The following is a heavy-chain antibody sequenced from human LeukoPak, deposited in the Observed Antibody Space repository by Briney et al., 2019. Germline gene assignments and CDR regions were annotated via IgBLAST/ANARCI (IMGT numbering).Heavy chain of an antibody. D-gene: IGHD1-26*01. CDR2: ISGSGGAT. CDR1: GFTFSSYA. V-gene: IGHV3-23*01. J-gene: IGHJ4*02. Sequence: PGGSLRLSCAASGFTFSSYAMSWVRQAPGKGLEWVSGISGSGGATAYADSVKGRVTISRDNSKNTLYLQMNSLRAEDTAVYYCAKGRGSVSAPTDYWGQGTLATVSS. CDR3: AKGRGSVSAPTDY.